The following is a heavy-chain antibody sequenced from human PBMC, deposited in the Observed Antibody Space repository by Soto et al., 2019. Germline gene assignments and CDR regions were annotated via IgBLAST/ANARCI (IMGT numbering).Heavy chain of an antibody. CDR2: FDPEDGET. CDR1: GYTLTELS. CDR3: ARVSVTMIVVDVAFDI. Sequence: QVQLVQSGAEVKKPGASVKVSCKVSGYTLTELSMHWVRQAPGKGLEWMGGFDPEDGETIYAQKFQGRVTITADESTSTAYMELSSLRSEDTAVYYCARVSVTMIVVDVAFDIWGQGTMVTVSS. J-gene: IGHJ3*02. V-gene: IGHV1-24*01. D-gene: IGHD3-22*01.